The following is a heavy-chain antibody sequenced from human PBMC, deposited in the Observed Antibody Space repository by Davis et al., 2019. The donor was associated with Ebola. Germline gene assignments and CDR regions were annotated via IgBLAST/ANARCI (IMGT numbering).Heavy chain of an antibody. V-gene: IGHV1-2*06. D-gene: IGHD4-17*01. CDR2: INPNSGGT. CDR3: ASGTTVTTGFDN. Sequence: ASVKVSCKASGYTFTSYYMHWVRQATGQGLEWMGRINPNSGGTNYAQKFQGRVTMTRDTSISTAYMELSSLRSDDTAVYYCASGTTVTTGFDNWGQGTLVTVSS. CDR1: GYTFTSYY. J-gene: IGHJ4*02.